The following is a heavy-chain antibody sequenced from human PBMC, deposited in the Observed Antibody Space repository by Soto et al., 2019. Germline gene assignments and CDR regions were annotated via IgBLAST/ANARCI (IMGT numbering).Heavy chain of an antibody. J-gene: IGHJ5*02. CDR3: ARVRLELLWFGESQRWFDP. Sequence: QVQLHQWGAGLLKPSETLSLTCAVYGGSFSGYYWSWIRQPPGKGLGWIGEINHSGSTNYNPSLKSRVTISLDTSKNQFSLKLSSVTAADTAVYYCARVRLELLWFGESQRWFDPWGQGTLVTVSS. V-gene: IGHV4-34*01. CDR1: GGSFSGYY. D-gene: IGHD3-10*01. CDR2: INHSGST.